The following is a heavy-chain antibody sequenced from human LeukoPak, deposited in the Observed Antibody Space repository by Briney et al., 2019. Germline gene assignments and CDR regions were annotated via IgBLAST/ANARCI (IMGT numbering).Heavy chain of an antibody. J-gene: IGHJ4*02. CDR1: GFTFSSYA. D-gene: IGHD3-3*01. Sequence: PGGSLRLSCAAAGFTFSSYAMRWVRQAPGKGVEWVSAISGSGGSTYYADSVKGRFTISRDNPKNTLYLQMNSLRAEHTAVYYCAKLFTYYDFWSGYLDYWGQGTLVTVSS. CDR3: AKLFTYYDFWSGYLDY. V-gene: IGHV3-23*01. CDR2: ISGSGGST.